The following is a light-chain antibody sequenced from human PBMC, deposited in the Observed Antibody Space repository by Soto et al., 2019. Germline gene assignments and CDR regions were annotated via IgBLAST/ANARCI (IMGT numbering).Light chain of an antibody. CDR1: ILGDKY. CDR2: QDN. J-gene: IGLJ1*01. CDR3: QAWDSSIHYV. V-gene: IGLV3-1*01. Sequence: SYELTQPPSVSVSPGQTASITCSGDILGDKYVCWYQQKAGQSPVVVIYQDNKRPSGIPERFSGSHSGNTATLTISGTQAXXXXXXYCQAWDSSIHYVFGTGTKVTV.